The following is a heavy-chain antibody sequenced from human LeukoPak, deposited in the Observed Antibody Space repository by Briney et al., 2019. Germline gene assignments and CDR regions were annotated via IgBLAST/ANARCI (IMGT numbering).Heavy chain of an antibody. V-gene: IGHV3-7*01. CDR2: MNPDGSEK. CDR1: GFTFTSYW. Sequence: GGSLRLSCVGSGFTFTSYWMTWVRQAPGKGLEWVANMNPDGSEKHYVDSVKGRFTISRDNAKNSLFLQMNSLRAEDTAVYFCARVRSFFYDDSGYYYPKYYFDYWGQGALVTVSS. CDR3: ARVRSFFYDDSGYYYPKYYFDY. D-gene: IGHD3-22*01. J-gene: IGHJ4*02.